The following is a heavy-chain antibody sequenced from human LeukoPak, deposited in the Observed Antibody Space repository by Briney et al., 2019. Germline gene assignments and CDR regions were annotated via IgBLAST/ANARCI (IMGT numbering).Heavy chain of an antibody. D-gene: IGHD4-17*01. J-gene: IGHJ4*02. CDR1: GFTFSSYG. Sequence: GRSLRLSCAASGFTFSSYGMHWVRQAPGKGPEWVAVIWYDGSNKYYADSVKGRFTISRDNSKNTLYLQMNSLRAEDTAIYYCARGGADRKVTTFLWDYWGQGTLVTVSS. CDR3: ARGGADRKVTTFLWDY. CDR2: IWYDGSNK. V-gene: IGHV3-33*01.